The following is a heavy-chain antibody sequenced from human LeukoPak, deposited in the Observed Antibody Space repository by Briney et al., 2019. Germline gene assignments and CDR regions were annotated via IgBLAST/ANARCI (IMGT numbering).Heavy chain of an antibody. V-gene: IGHV3-48*02. CDR1: GFSFSSYS. J-gene: IGHJ4*02. D-gene: IGHD4-17*01. Sequence: PGGSLRLSCAASGFSFSSYSVNWVRQAPGKGLEWVSYISSSSSTIYYADSVKGRFTISRDNAKNSLYLQMNSLRDEDTAVYYCASSYGDYRYYFDYWGQGTLVTVSS. CDR3: ASSYGDYRYYFDY. CDR2: ISSSSSTI.